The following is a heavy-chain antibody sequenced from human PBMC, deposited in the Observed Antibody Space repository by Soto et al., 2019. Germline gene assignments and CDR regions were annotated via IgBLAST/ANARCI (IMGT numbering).Heavy chain of an antibody. D-gene: IGHD5-12*01. J-gene: IGHJ4*02. CDR2: IKDGGPT. CDR1: GGSLRGYY. V-gene: IGHV4-34*01. CDR3: ARGQEGVVATN. Sequence: QVQLQQWGAGLLKPSETLSLTCVAYGGSLRGYYWSWIRQPPGKGLEWIGEIKDGGPTDYSPSLKRRATISADRPKTQFSLKLYSVTAADTAVYYCARGQEGVVATNWDQGSLVTVSS.